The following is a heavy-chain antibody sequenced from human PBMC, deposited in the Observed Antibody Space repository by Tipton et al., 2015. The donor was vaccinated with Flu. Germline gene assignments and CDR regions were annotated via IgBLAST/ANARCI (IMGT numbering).Heavy chain of an antibody. CDR1: GGSISSSSYY. V-gene: IGHV4-39*07. D-gene: IGHD6-6*01. Sequence: TLSLTCTVSGGSISSSSYYWGWIRQPPGKGLEWIGSIYYSGSTSYNPSLKNRVTISVDTSKNQFSLKLSSVTAADTAVYYCARAPSGGSSIAARPNWFDPLGQRSLVTVSS. CDR2: IYYSGST. J-gene: IGHJ5*02. CDR3: ARAPSGGSSIAARPNWFDP.